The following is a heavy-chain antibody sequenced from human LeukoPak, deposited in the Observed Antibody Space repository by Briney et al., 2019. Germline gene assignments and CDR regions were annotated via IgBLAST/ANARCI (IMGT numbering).Heavy chain of an antibody. CDR2: IYAGGST. CDR3: AREISGDDSSGTFDY. CDR1: GFTVSSNY. D-gene: IGHD3-22*01. J-gene: IGHJ4*02. V-gene: IGHV3-53*01. Sequence: GGSLRLSCVASGFTVSSNYMSWVRQAPGKGLEWVSIIYAGGSTYYADSVKGRFTISRDNSKNTLYLQMNSLRAEDTAVYYCAREISGDDSSGTFDYWGQGTLVTVSS.